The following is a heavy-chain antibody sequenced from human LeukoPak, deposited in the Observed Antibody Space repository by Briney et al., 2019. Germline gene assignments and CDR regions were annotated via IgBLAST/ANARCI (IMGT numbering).Heavy chain of an antibody. Sequence: VASVKVSCKASGYTFTSYYMHWVRQAPGQGLEWMGIINPSGGSTSYAQKFQGRVTMTRDTSTSTVYMELSSLRAEDTAVYYCASFPRITMVFDYWGQGTLVTVSS. V-gene: IGHV1-46*01. CDR1: GYTFTSYY. J-gene: IGHJ4*02. CDR2: INPSGGST. D-gene: IGHD3-10*01. CDR3: ASFPRITMVFDY.